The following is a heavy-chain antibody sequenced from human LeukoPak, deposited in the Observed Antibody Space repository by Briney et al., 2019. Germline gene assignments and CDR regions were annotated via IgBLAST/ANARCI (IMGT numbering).Heavy chain of an antibody. CDR2: IYHSGST. CDR3: ASASVKEGEVDAFDI. Sequence: SETLSLTCAVSGGSISSSNWWSWVRQPPGKGLEWIGEIYHSGSTNYNPSLKSRVTISVDKSKNQFSLKLSSVTAADTAVYYCASASVKEGEVDAFDIWGQGTMVTVSS. D-gene: IGHD5/OR15-5a*01. CDR1: GGSISSSNW. V-gene: IGHV4-4*02. J-gene: IGHJ3*02.